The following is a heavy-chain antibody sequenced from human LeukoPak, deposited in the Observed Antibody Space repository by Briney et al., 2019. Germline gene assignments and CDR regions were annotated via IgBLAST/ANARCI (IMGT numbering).Heavy chain of an antibody. V-gene: IGHV3-74*01. J-gene: IGHJ6*02. Sequence: PGGSLRLSCAASGFTFSSYWMHWVRQAPGKGLVWVSLIKSDGRSTSYADSVKGRFTISRDNSKNTLSLQMNNLRAEDTAVYHCARRIARYLVNYYYYSMDVWGQGTTVTVSS. CDR1: GFTFSSYW. CDR3: ARRIARYLVNYYYYSMDV. D-gene: IGHD3-16*02. CDR2: IKSDGRST.